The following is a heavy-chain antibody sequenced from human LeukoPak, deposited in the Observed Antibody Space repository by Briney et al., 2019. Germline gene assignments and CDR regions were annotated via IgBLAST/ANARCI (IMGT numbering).Heavy chain of an antibody. CDR3: ARLHCSSTSCYGPLYYYYGMDV. CDR2: INHSGST. J-gene: IGHJ6*04. V-gene: IGHV4-34*01. CDR1: GGSFSGYY. D-gene: IGHD2-2*01. Sequence: PSETLSLTCAVYGGSFSGYYWSWIRQPPGKGLEWIGEINHSGSTNYNPSLKSRVTISVDTSKNQFPLKLSSVTAADTAVYYCARLHCSSTSCYGPLYYYYGMDVWGKGTTVTVSS.